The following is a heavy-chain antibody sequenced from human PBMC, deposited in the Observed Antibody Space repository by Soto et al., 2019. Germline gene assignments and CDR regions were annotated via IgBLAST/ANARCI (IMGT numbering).Heavy chain of an antibody. V-gene: IGHV3-66*01. J-gene: IGHJ6*02. Sequence: HPGGSLRLSCAASGFTVSSNYMSWVRQPPGKGLEWVSVIYSGGSTYYADSVKGRFTISRDNSKDTLYLQMNSLRAEDTAVYYCARDEGYDYGYYYGMDVWGQGTTVTVSS. CDR3: ARDEGYDYGYYYGMDV. CDR1: GFTVSSNY. CDR2: IYSGGST. D-gene: IGHD5-12*01.